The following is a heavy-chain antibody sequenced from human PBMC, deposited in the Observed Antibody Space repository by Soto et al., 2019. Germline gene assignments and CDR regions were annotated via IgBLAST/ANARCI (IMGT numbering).Heavy chain of an antibody. CDR3: ARRSSSSLGSLFDP. V-gene: IGHV4-39*01. Sequence: SETLSLTCTVSGGSISSSTYYWDWIRQPPGKGLEWIGAMYYTGNKNYKPSLESRVTMSVDTSKNQFSLKLSSVTPTDTAVYYWARRSSSSLGSLFDPWGRGILVTVSS. J-gene: IGHJ5*02. CDR1: GGSISSSTYY. D-gene: IGHD6-6*01. CDR2: MYYTGNK.